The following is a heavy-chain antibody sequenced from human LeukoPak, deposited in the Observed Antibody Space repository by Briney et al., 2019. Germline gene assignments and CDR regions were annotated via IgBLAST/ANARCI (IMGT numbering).Heavy chain of an antibody. V-gene: IGHV3-48*03. CDR3: ARVGILGATAQFDY. Sequence: GGSLRLSCAASGFTFSNYEMNWVRQAPGKGLEWVSYISSGSTIYYGDSVKGRFTISRDNAKNSLYLQMNSLRAEDTAVYYCARVGILGATAQFDYWGQGTLVTVSS. CDR2: ISSGSTI. D-gene: IGHD1-26*01. CDR1: GFTFSNYE. J-gene: IGHJ4*02.